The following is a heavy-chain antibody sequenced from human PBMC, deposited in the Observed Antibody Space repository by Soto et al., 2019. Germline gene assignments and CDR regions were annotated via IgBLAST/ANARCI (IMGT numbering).Heavy chain of an antibody. D-gene: IGHD5-12*01. CDR1: GGSISSYY. V-gene: IGHV4-59*08. Sequence: QVQLQESGPGLVKPSETLSLTCTVSGGSISSYYWSWIRQPPGKGLEWIGYIYYSGSTNYNPSLKSRVTISVDTSKNQFDLKLSSVTAADTAVYYCARHGEYSGYDSYYYYYLDVWGKGTTVTVSS. J-gene: IGHJ6*03. CDR3: ARHGEYSGYDSYYYYYLDV. CDR2: IYYSGST.